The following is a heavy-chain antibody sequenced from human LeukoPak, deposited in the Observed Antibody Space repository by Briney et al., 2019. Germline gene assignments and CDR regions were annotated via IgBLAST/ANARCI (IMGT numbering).Heavy chain of an antibody. CDR2: FKRDGSSP. V-gene: IGHV3-74*03. CDR1: GFIFSNYD. CDR3: GSSAAGTYAMDV. Sequence: GGSLRLSCVGSGFIFSNYDIHWVRQAPGKGLVWVSRFKRDGSSPTYADSVKGRFTISRDSAKNTVYLQMNSLRVEDTAVYHCGSSAAGTYAMDVWGQGTTVTVSS. D-gene: IGHD3-10*01. J-gene: IGHJ6*02.